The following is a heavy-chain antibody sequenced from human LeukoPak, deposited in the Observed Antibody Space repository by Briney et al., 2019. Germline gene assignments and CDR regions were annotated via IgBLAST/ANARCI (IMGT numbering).Heavy chain of an antibody. V-gene: IGHV3-23*01. CDR1: GFTFRSYA. J-gene: IGHJ6*02. Sequence: GGSLRLSCAAWGFTFRSYAMRWVRQAPGKGGEGVSDISGRGGSTYYADSVKGRFTISRHNSKNTLYLQMNSLRAEDTAVYYCAKAKGVFGMDVWGQGTTVTVSS. CDR2: ISGRGGST. D-gene: IGHD3-16*01. CDR3: AKAKGVFGMDV.